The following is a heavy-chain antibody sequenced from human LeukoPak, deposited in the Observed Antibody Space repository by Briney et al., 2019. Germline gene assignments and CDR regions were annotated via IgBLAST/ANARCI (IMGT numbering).Heavy chain of an antibody. D-gene: IGHD6-13*01. CDR1: NYSISSDYY. CDR3: ARGSTSWYVGWFDP. CDR2: IHHTGST. Sequence: PSETLSLTCSVSNYSISSDYYWDWIRQPPGKGLEWIGSIHHTGSTDFNASLKSRVTMSIDASKNQLSLKVTSVTAADTAVYYCARGSTSWYVGWFDPWGQGTQVTVSS. J-gene: IGHJ5*02. V-gene: IGHV4-38-2*02.